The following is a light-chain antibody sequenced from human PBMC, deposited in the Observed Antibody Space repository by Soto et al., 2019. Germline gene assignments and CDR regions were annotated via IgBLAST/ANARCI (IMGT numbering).Light chain of an antibody. CDR2: GAS. CDR3: QQYGSSPQT. CDR1: QSVSSN. V-gene: IGKV3-15*01. J-gene: IGKJ1*01. Sequence: EIVMTQSPATLSVSPGERATLSCRASQSVSSNLAWYQQKPGQAPRLLIYGASTRATGIPARLSGSGYGTDFTLTLSRLEPEDGAVYEGQQYGSSPQTFGQGTKVDIK.